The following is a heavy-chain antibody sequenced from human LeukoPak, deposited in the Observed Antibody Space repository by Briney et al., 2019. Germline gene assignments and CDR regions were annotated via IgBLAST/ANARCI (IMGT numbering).Heavy chain of an antibody. CDR3: AQNGLYCGGDCYYDY. D-gene: IGHD2-21*02. J-gene: IGHJ4*02. Sequence: PSETLSLTCAVYGGSFSGYYWSWIRQPPGKGLEWIGEINHSGSTNYNPSLKSRVTISVDTSRNQFSLKLSSVTAADTAVYYCAQNGLYCGGDCYYDYWGQGPLVTVSS. CDR1: GGSFSGYY. V-gene: IGHV4-34*01. CDR2: INHSGST.